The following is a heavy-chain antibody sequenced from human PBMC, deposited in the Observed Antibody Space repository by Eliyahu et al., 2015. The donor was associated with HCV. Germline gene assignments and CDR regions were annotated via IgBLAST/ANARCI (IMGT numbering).Heavy chain of an antibody. D-gene: IGHD2-15*01. CDR3: SGGSGPGMDAFDI. CDR1: GYSFTSYW. J-gene: IGHJ3*02. Sequence: EVQLVQSGAEVKKXGEXLRISCXGSGYSFTSYWIXWVRXXPGKGLEWMGRIDPSDSYTNYSPSFQGHVTISADKSISTAYLQWSSLKASDTAMYWCSGGSGPGMDAFDIWGQGTMVTVSS. V-gene: IGHV5-10-1*01. CDR2: IDPSDSYT.